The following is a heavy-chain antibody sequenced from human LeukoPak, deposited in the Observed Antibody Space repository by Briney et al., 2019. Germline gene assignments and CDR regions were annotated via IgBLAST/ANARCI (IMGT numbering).Heavy chain of an antibody. CDR1: GYSFTNYW. V-gene: IGHV5-51*01. J-gene: IGHJ4*02. D-gene: IGHD2-15*01. CDR2: IYPGDSDT. CDR3: ARSKPIVAGGSFDF. Sequence: GESRKISCKGSGYSFTNYWVGWVRQMPGKGLEWIGIIYPGDSDTRMSPSFQGHITISADKSISTAYLQWSSLKASDTAIYYCARSKPIVAGGSFDFWGQGTMVTVSS.